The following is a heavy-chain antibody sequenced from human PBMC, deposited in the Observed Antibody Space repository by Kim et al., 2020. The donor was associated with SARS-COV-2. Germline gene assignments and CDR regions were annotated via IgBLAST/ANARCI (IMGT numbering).Heavy chain of an antibody. D-gene: IGHD4-17*01. CDR3: ARESAVRDYGGNRNGNYCDY. CDR2: IYYSGST. CDR1: GGSISSGGYY. V-gene: IGHV4-31*03. J-gene: IGHJ4*02. Sequence: SETLSLTCTVSGGSISSGGYYWSWIRQHPGKGLEWIGYIYYSGSTYYNPSLKSRVTISVDTSKNQFSLKLSSVTAADTAVYYCARESAVRDYGGNRNGNYCDYWGQGTLVTVSS.